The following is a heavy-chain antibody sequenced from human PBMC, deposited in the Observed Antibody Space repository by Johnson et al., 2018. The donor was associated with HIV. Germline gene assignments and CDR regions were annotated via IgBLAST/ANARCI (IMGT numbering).Heavy chain of an antibody. CDR3: ARDVLGDGTYPPDAFDI. Sequence: VQLVESGGGVVRPGGSLRLSCAASGFSISTYEMSWVRQAPGKGLEWVSGISWNSGSIGYVDSVKGRFTISRDNAKNSLYLQVHSLRVEDTAVYYCARDVLGDGTYPPDAFDIWGQGTMVTVSS. CDR2: ISWNSGSI. CDR1: GFSISTYE. V-gene: IGHV3-20*04. D-gene: IGHD2-8*02. J-gene: IGHJ3*02.